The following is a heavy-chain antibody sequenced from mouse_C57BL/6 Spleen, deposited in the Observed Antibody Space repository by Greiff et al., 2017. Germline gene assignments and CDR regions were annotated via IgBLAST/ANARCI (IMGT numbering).Heavy chain of an antibody. CDR2: IYPGAGDA. J-gene: IGHJ3*01. CDR1: GYAFSSYW. Sequence: QVQLKQSGAELVKPGASVMISCKASGYAFSSYWMNWVKQRPGRGLERVGQIYPGAGDAIYNGRVKGKATLTADKSSSTAYLQLSSLSSEDSAVYFYARGEVTGPFAYWGPGTLVTGAA. V-gene: IGHV1-80*01. D-gene: IGHD2-1*01. CDR3: ARGEVTGPFAY.